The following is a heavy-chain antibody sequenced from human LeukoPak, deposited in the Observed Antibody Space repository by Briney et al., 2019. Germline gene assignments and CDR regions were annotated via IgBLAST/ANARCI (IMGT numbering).Heavy chain of an antibody. D-gene: IGHD3-10*01. J-gene: IGHJ4*02. Sequence: GGSLRLSCAASGFTFSTYTMNWVRQAPGKGLEWVSYISSSGSTIYYADSVKGRFTISRDSPKNTLYLQMNSLRAEDTAVYFCAKRGVVIRVVLVGFHKEAYYFDSWGQGALVTVSS. V-gene: IGHV3-48*01. CDR2: ISSSGSTI. CDR1: GFTFSTYT. CDR3: AKRGVVIRVVLVGFHKEAYYFDS.